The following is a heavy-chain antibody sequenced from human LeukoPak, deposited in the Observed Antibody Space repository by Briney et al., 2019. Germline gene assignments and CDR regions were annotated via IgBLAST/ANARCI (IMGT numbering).Heavy chain of an antibody. Sequence: GESLKISCKGSGYSFTSYWIGWVRQMPGKGLEWMGIIYPGDSDTRYSPSFQGQVTISADKSISTAYLQWSSLKASDTAMYYCAAPGGTVAGTSASEAPSPFDHDAFDIWGQGTMVTVSS. D-gene: IGHD6-19*01. J-gene: IGHJ3*02. CDR1: GYSFTSYW. CDR3: AAPGGTVAGTSASEAPSPFDHDAFDI. CDR2: IYPGDSDT. V-gene: IGHV5-51*01.